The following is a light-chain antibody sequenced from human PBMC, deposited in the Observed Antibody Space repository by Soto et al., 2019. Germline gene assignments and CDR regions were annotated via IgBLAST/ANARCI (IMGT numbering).Light chain of an antibody. J-gene: IGKJ4*01. V-gene: IGKV1-33*01. CDR2: DAS. Sequence: DIPMTQSPSSLSASVGDRVTITCQASQDISNYLNRYQQKPGKAPKLLIYDASNLETGVPSRFSGSGSGTDFTFTISSLQPEDIATYYCQQYDNLPLTFGGGTKVESK. CDR1: QDISNY. CDR3: QQYDNLPLT.